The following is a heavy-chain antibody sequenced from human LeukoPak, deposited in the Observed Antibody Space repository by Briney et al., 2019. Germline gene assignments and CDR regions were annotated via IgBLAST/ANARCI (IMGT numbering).Heavy chain of an antibody. CDR3: AREDTAMVTFY. D-gene: IGHD5-18*01. J-gene: IGHJ4*02. CDR1: GGTFSSYA. Sequence: ASVKVSCKASGGTFSSYAISWVRQAPGQGLEWMGGIIPIFGTANYAQKFQGKVTITADESTSTAYMELSSLRSEDTAVYYCAREDTAMVTFYWGQGTLVTVSS. V-gene: IGHV1-69*01. CDR2: IIPIFGTA.